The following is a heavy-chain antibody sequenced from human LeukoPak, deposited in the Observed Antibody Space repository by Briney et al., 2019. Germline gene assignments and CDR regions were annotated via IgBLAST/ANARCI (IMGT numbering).Heavy chain of an antibody. J-gene: IGHJ6*03. D-gene: IGHD3-10*01. CDR1: GRSISSSSNY. CDR3: TRERLLWFGELSTSGHYYYYMDV. Sequence: PSETLSLTCTVSGRSISSSSNYWGWIRQPPGKGLEWIGSIYYSGSTYYNPSLKSRVTISVDTSKNQFSLKLSSVTAADTAAYYCTRERLLWFGELSTSGHYYYYMDVWGKGTTVTVSS. CDR2: IYYSGST. V-gene: IGHV4-39*02.